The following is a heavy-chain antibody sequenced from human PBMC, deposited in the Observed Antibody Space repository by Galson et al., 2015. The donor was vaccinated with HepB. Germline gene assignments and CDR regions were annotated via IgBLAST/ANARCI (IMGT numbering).Heavy chain of an antibody. V-gene: IGHV3-30*18. J-gene: IGHJ4*02. CDR2: ISYDGSNK. Sequence: SLRLSCAASGFTFSSYGMHWVRQAPGKGLEWVAVISYDGSNKYYADSVKGRFTISRDNSKNTLYLQMNSLRAENTAVYYCAKPMITFGGVIVDYFDYWGQGTLVTVST. D-gene: IGHD3-16*02. CDR3: AKPMITFGGVIVDYFDY. CDR1: GFTFSSYG.